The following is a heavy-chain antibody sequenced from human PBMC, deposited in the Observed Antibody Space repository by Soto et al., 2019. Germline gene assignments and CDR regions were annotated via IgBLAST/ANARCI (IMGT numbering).Heavy chain of an antibody. J-gene: IGHJ5*02. CDR2: IYYSGST. CDR1: GGSISSGDYY. Sequence: SGALSLTCTVSGGSISSGDYYWSWIRQPPGKGLEWIGYIYYSGSTYYNPSLKSRVTISVDTSKNQFSLKLSSVTAADTAVYYCARAWVIQDNWFDPWGQGTLVTVS. D-gene: IGHD3-16*02. CDR3: ARAWVIQDNWFDP. V-gene: IGHV4-30-4*01.